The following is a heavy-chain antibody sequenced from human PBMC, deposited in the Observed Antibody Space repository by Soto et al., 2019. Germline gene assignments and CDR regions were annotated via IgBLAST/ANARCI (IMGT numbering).Heavy chain of an antibody. CDR2: IIPIFGTA. D-gene: IGHD2-2*01. CDR1: GGTFSSYA. CDR3: AWGVLVPAAISPPTYSGYDYVPIFDY. J-gene: IGHJ4*02. V-gene: IGHV1-69*12. Sequence: QVQLVQSGAEVKKPGSSVKVSCKASGGTFSSYAISWVRQAPGQGLEWMGGIIPIFGTANYAQKFQGRVTITADESTSTAYMELSSLRSEDTAVYYCAWGVLVPAAISPPTYSGYDYVPIFDYWGQGTLVTVSS.